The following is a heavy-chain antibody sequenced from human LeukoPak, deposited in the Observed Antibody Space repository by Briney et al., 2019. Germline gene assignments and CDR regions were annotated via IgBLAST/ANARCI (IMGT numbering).Heavy chain of an antibody. V-gene: IGHV3-7*01. Sequence: PGGSLRLSCAVSGFTVSGNCMSWVRQAPGKGLEWVANINHDGSEKYYVDSLRGRFTISRDNAKNSLYLQMNSLRAEDTAVYYCASLQFSPVDYWGQGTLVTVSS. D-gene: IGHD6-19*01. CDR2: INHDGSEK. J-gene: IGHJ4*02. CDR1: GFTVSGNC. CDR3: ASLQFSPVDY.